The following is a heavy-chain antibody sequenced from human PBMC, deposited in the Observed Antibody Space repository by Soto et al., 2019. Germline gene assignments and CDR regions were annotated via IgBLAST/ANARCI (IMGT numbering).Heavy chain of an antibody. Sequence: SETLSLTCNVSGASISSGGYYWSWLRQHPGKGLEWIAYIYYSGSTNYSPSLKSRVTISVDTSKNQFSLKLTSVTAAYTAVYYCARRGFWNGYFDYWGQGTLVTVSS. CDR1: GASISSGGYY. D-gene: IGHD3-3*01. V-gene: IGHV4-31*03. CDR2: IYYSGST. J-gene: IGHJ4*02. CDR3: ARRGFWNGYFDY.